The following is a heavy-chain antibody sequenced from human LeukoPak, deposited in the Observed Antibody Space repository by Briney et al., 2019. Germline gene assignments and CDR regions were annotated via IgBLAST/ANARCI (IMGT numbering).Heavy chain of an antibody. J-gene: IGHJ6*02. CDR2: IYYSGST. V-gene: IGHV4-39*01. CDR1: SGSISSSSYY. Sequence: PSETLSLTCTVSSGSISSSSYYWGWIRQPPGKGLEWIGSIYYSGSTYYNPSLKSRVTISVDTSKNQFSLKLSSVTAADTAVYYCARGSQYQLLYYYYYGMDVWGQGTTVTVSS. D-gene: IGHD2-2*01. CDR3: ARGSQYQLLYYYYYGMDV.